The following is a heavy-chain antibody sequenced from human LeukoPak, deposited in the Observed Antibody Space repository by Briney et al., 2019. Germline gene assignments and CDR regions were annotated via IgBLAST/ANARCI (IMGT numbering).Heavy chain of an antibody. CDR3: ARDKRHSYGRYFDH. J-gene: IGHJ4*02. CDR1: GDSISTYH. V-gene: IGHV4-59*01. CDR2: MQSSGNS. Sequence: SETLSLTCSVSGDSISTYHWNWIRKPPGKGLEWITFMQSSGNSNYNPSLKSRVTMFVDTSKNQFVLNLRSVTAADTAVYYCARDKRHSYGRYFDHWGQGMLVTVSS. D-gene: IGHD5-18*01.